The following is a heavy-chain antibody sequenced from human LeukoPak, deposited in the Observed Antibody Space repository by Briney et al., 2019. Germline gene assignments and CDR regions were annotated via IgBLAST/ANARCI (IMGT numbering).Heavy chain of an antibody. CDR1: GFTFSSYG. V-gene: IGHV3-7*03. Sequence: TGGSLRLSCAASGFTFSSYGMNWVRQAPGKGLEWVANIKQDGSEKYYVDSVKGRFTISRDNAKNSLYLQMNSLRAEDTAIYYCARDCGGYGRRDCYWGQGTLVTVSS. J-gene: IGHJ4*02. CDR3: ARDCGGYGRRDCY. CDR2: IKQDGSEK. D-gene: IGHD6-25*01.